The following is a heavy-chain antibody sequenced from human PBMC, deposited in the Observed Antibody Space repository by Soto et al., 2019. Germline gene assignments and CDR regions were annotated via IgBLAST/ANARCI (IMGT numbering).Heavy chain of an antibody. CDR3: AREVWAAARPRGFDP. Sequence: GGSLRLSCAASGFTFSSYSMNWVRQAPGKGLEWVSSISSSSSYIYYADSVKGRFTISRDNAKNSLYLQMNSLRAEDTAVYYCAREVWAAARPRGFDPWGQGTLVTVSS. J-gene: IGHJ5*02. V-gene: IGHV3-21*01. D-gene: IGHD6-6*01. CDR2: ISSSSSYI. CDR1: GFTFSSYS.